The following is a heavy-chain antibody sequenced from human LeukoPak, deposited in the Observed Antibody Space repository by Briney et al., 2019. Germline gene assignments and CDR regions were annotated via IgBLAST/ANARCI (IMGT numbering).Heavy chain of an antibody. J-gene: IGHJ3*02. D-gene: IGHD4-23*01. CDR3: ARDPGYGGKEGGAFDI. V-gene: IGHV6-1*01. CDR1: GDSVSSNSAA. Sequence: SQTLSLTCAISGDSVSSNSAAWNWIRQSPSRGLEWLGRTYYRSKWYNDYAVSVKSRITINPDTSKNQFSLQLNSVTPEDTAVYYCARDPGYGGKEGGAFDIWGQGTMVTVSS. CDR2: TYYRSKWYN.